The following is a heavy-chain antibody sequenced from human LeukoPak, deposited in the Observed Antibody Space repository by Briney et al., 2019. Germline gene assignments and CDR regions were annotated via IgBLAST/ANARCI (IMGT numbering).Heavy chain of an antibody. D-gene: IGHD6-6*01. CDR2: IYHSGST. V-gene: IGHV4-38-2*02. CDR1: GYSISSGYY. CDR3: ARDSGRYSSSSSYYYYMDV. J-gene: IGHJ6*03. Sequence: SETLSLTCTVSGYSISSGYYWGWIRQPPGKGLEWIGSIYHSGSTYYNPSLKSRVTISVDTSKNQFSLKLSSVTAADTAVYYCARDSGRYSSSSSYYYYMDVWGKGTTVTVSS.